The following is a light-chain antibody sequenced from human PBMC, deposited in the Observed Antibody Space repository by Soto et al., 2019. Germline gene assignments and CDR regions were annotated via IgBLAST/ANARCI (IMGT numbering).Light chain of an antibody. V-gene: IGLV2-14*03. Sequence: QSALTQPASVSGSRGQSITISCTGTSSDVGGSKFVSWYQQLPGKAPKLIISDVSDRPSGVSHRFSGSKSGNTASLTISGLQAEDEADYYCSSYTSVNSNVFGPGTKVTVL. CDR1: SSDVGGSKF. CDR2: DVS. CDR3: SSYTSVNSNV. J-gene: IGLJ1*01.